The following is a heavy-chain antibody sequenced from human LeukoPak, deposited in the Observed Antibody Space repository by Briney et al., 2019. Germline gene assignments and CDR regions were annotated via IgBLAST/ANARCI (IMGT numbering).Heavy chain of an antibody. CDR1: GGSISSGGYY. CDR2: IYHSGST. CDR3: ARSLYYYDSSGYYFWAFDI. Sequence: SQTLSLTCTVSGGSISSGGYYWSWIRQPPGKGLEWIGYIYHSGSTYYNPSLKSRVTISVDRSKNQFSLKLSSVTAADTAVYYCARSLYYYDSSGYYFWAFDIWGQGTMVTVSS. D-gene: IGHD3-22*01. J-gene: IGHJ3*02. V-gene: IGHV4-30-2*01.